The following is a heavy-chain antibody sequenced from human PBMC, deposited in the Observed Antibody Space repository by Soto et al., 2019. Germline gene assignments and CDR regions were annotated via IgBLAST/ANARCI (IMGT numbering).Heavy chain of an antibody. CDR2: ISSSGSTI. V-gene: IGHV3-48*03. J-gene: IGHJ4*02. Sequence: HPGGSLRLSCAASGFTFSSYEMNWVRQAPGKGLEWVSYISSSGSTIYYADSVKGRFTISRDNAKNSLYLQMNSLRAEDTAVYYCASTFYDILTGYSPGPFDYWGQGTLVTVSS. CDR3: ASTFYDILTGYSPGPFDY. D-gene: IGHD3-9*01. CDR1: GFTFSSYE.